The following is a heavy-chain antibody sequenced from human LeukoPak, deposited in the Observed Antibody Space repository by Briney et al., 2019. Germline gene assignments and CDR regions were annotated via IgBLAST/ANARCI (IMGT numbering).Heavy chain of an antibody. V-gene: IGHV3-30*04. CDR3: ARGIAAAGTFGWFDP. CDR2: MSYDGSNK. CDR1: GFTFSSYA. Sequence: QPGRSLRLSCAASGFTFSSYAMHWVRQAPGKGLEWVAVMSYDGSNKYYADSVKGRFTISRDNSKNTLYLQMNSLRAEDTAVYYCARGIAAAGTFGWFDPWGQGTLVTVSS. J-gene: IGHJ5*02. D-gene: IGHD6-13*01.